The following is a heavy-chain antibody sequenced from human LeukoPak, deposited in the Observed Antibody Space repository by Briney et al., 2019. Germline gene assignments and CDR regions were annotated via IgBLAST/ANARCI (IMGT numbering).Heavy chain of an antibody. V-gene: IGHV4-4*07. CDR3: AREKLVDYTTYYYYMDV. CDR1: GGSISSYY. Sequence: SGTLSLTCTVSGGSISSYYWSWIRQPAGKGPEWIGRIYTSGSTNYNPSLRSRVTMSVDTSKNQFSLKLSSVTAADTAVYYCAREKLVDYTTYYYYMDVWGKGTTVTVSS. CDR2: IYTSGST. J-gene: IGHJ6*03. D-gene: IGHD4-11*01.